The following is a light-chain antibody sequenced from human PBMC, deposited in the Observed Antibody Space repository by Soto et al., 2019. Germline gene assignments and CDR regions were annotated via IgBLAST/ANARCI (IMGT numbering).Light chain of an antibody. CDR1: QSVNSN. CDR2: GAF. Sequence: EIVMTQSPATLSVSPGGRSTLSCRASQSVNSNLAWYQQKPGQAPRLLIYGAFKRATGIPDRFSGSGSGTDFTLTISRMEPEDFAVYCCQQYGSSPRTFGQGTKVDIK. CDR3: QQYGSSPRT. V-gene: IGKV3-20*01. J-gene: IGKJ1*01.